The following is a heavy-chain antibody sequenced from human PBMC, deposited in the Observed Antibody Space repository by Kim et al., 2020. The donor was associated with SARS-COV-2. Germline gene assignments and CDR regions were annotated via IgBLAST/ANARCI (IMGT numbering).Heavy chain of an antibody. D-gene: IGHD3-22*01. CDR2: IKKDGSEK. V-gene: IGHV3-7*01. CDR3: ASRPRSDYYYGLFDY. J-gene: IGHJ4*02. Sequence: GGSLRLSCAASGFTFSTFWMTWVRQAPGKGLEWVANIKKDGSEKYYVDSVKGRFTISRDNATKSLFLEITSLRAEDTAVYYRASRPRSDYYYGLFDYWGQGPLVTVSS. CDR1: GFTFSTFW.